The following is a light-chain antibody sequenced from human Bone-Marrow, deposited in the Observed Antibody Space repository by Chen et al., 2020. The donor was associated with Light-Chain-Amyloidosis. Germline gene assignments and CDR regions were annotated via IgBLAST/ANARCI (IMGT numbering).Light chain of an antibody. J-gene: IGLJ2*01. CDR3: CSYAGSSTLV. CDR2: EVT. CDR1: SSDVCSYNL. Sequence: QSALTQPASVSGSPRQSITISCTGTSSDVCSYNLVSWYQQHPCKAPQLMIYEVTKRPSGVSNRFSGSKSGNTASLTISLLQTDDAADYYCCSYAGSSTLVFGGGTKLTVL. V-gene: IGLV2-23*02.